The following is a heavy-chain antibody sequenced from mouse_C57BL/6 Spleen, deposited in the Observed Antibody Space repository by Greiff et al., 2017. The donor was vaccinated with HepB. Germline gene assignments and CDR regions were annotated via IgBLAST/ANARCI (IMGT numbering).Heavy chain of an antibody. J-gene: IGHJ3*01. Sequence: DVKLVESEGGLVQPGSSLKLSCTASGFTFSDYYMAWVRQVPEKGLEWVANINYDGSSTYYLDSLKSRFIITRDNAKNILYLQRSSLKSEDTATYYCAREDWDPGWFAYWGQGTLVTVSA. CDR1: GFTFSDYY. D-gene: IGHD4-1*01. V-gene: IGHV5-16*01. CDR2: INYDGSST. CDR3: AREDWDPGWFAY.